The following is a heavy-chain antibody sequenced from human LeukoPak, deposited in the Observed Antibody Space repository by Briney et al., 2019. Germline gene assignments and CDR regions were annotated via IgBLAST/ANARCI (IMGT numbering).Heavy chain of an antibody. CDR2: ISSSDGNSK. D-gene: IGHD1-14*01. J-gene: IGHJ4*02. V-gene: IGHV3-30*18. CDR1: GFTFTFCG. Sequence: GTSLRLSCATSGFTFTFCGMHWVRQASGKGLEWVAAISSSDGNSKYYADSVKGRFTISRDNSKNTVYLQMNSLRADDTAVYYCAKGSRNRPLYYFDYWGQGTLVTVSS. CDR3: AKGSRNRPLYYFDY.